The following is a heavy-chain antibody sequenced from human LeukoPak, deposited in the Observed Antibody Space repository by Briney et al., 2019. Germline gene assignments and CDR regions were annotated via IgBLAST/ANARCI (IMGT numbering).Heavy chain of an antibody. J-gene: IGHJ5*02. Sequence: SETLSLTCTVSGGSISSYYWSWIRRPAGKGLEWIGRIYTSGSTNYNPSLKSRVTMSVDTSKNQFSLKLSSVTAADTAVYYCARDMVRGVYTWFDPWGQGTLVTVSS. D-gene: IGHD3-10*01. CDR1: GGSISSYY. V-gene: IGHV4-4*07. CDR3: ARDMVRGVYTWFDP. CDR2: IYTSGST.